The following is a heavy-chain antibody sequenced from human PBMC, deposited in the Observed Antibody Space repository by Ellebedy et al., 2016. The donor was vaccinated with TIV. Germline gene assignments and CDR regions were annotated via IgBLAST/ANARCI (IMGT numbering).Heavy chain of an antibody. Sequence: SVTVSCXASGGTFNAYAISWVRKAPGQGLEWIGGIIFIFGTTKYAQKFQGRVTITAGELTSTAVMELSSLRSEDTAVYYCAESDGSSAWGTDYWGQGTLVTVSS. CDR3: AESDGSSAWGTDY. D-gene: IGHD6-19*01. CDR2: IIFIFGTT. V-gene: IGHV1-69*13. CDR1: GGTFNAYA. J-gene: IGHJ4*02.